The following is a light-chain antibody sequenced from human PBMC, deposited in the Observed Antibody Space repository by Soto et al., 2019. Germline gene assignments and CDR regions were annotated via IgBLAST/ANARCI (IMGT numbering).Light chain of an antibody. CDR2: GAS. CDR3: QQYNNWPPWT. V-gene: IGKV3-15*01. CDR1: QSVSSN. J-gene: IGKJ1*01. Sequence: EIVMTQSPATLSVSPGERDTLSCRASQSVSSNLAWYQQKPGQAPRLLIYGASTRATGIPARFSGSGSGTEFTLTISSLQSEDFAVYYCQQYNNWPPWTFGQGTKVEIQ.